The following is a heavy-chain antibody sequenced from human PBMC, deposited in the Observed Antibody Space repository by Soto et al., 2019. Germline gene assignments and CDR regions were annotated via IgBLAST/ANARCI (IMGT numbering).Heavy chain of an antibody. CDR2: FYHSGST. J-gene: IGHJ6*02. Sequence: QLQLQESGSGLVKPSQTLSLICAVSGGSISSGGYSWSWIRQPPGKGLEWIGYFYHSGSTYYSPSLKSRVTIPLDRSKNQFSLKLTSVTAADTAVYYCASAYYYFGTDVWGQGTTVTVSS. CDR3: ASAYYYFGTDV. CDR1: GGSISSGGYS. V-gene: IGHV4-30-2*01.